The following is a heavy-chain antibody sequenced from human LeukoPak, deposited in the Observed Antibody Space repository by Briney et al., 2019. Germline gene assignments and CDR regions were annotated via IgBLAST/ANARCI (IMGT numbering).Heavy chain of an antibody. Sequence: GGSLRLSCAASGFTFSSYAMSWVRQAPGKGLEWVSAISGSGGSTYYADSVKGRFTISRDNSKNTLYLQMNNLRAEDTAVYYCAKDSSSWSAGWFDPWGQGTLVTVSS. CDR1: GFTFSSYA. J-gene: IGHJ5*02. D-gene: IGHD6-13*01. CDR3: AKDSSSWSAGWFDP. CDR2: ISGSGGST. V-gene: IGHV3-23*01.